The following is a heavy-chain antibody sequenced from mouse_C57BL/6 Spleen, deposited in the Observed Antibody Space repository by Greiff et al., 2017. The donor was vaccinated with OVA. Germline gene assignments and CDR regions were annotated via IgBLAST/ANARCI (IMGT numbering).Heavy chain of an antibody. CDR3: ARGDYGNSYFDY. CDR1: GFTFSDYG. CDR2: ISSGSSTI. J-gene: IGHJ2*01. Sequence: EVKLMESGGGLVKPGGSLKLSCAASGFTFSDYGMHWVRQAPEKGLEWVAYISSGSSTIYYADTVKGRFTISRDNAKNTLFLQMTSLRSEDTAMYYCARGDYGNSYFDYWGQGTTLTVSS. D-gene: IGHD2-1*01. V-gene: IGHV5-17*01.